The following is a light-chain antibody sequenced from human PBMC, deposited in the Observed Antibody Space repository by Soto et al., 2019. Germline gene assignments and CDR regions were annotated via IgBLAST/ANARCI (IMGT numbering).Light chain of an antibody. CDR2: DVS. J-gene: IGLJ2*01. CDR3: SSYTISSTLMV. CDR1: SSDVGGYNY. V-gene: IGLV2-14*01. Sequence: QSVLTQPASVSGSPGQSITISCTGTSSDVGGYNYVSWYQQHPGKAPKLMIYDVSNRPSGVSNRFSVSKSGNTASLTISGLQAEDEADYYCSSYTISSTLMVFGGGTKLTVL.